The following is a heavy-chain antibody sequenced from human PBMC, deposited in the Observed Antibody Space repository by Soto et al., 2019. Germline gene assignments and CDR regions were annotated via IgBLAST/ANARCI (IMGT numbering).Heavy chain of an antibody. CDR2: INLRGGTT. D-gene: IGHD4-17*01. Sequence: QVQLVQSGPEVRKPGASVRLSCATSGYNFSQYYMHWVRQAPGQGLEWMGIINLRGGTTEYAHKFRGRVTVTGDTSTRTAYMELSSLRSEDTAVYFCARGPDDSDVPRWDHWGQGTLIPVSS. V-gene: IGHV1-46*01. CDR3: ARGPDDSDVPRWDH. J-gene: IGHJ4*02. CDR1: GYNFSQYY.